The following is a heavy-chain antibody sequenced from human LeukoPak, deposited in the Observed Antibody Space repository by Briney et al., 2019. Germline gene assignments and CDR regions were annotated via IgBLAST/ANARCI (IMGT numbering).Heavy chain of an antibody. V-gene: IGHV3-66*02. Sequence: GGSLRLSCEGSGFFVNSNYMTWVRQAPGRGLEWVADFYSAGSGGFRNYADSVKGRFAISRDSSRNTLYLQMNSLTAENTATYYCAKEGGDCSGSRCTLGHWGLGTLVTVSS. CDR1: GFFVNSNY. D-gene: IGHD2-15*01. J-gene: IGHJ4*02. CDR3: AKEGGDCSGSRCTLGH. CDR2: FYSAGSGGFR.